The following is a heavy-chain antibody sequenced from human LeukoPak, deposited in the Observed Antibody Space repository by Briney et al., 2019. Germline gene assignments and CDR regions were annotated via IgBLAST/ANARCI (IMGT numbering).Heavy chain of an antibody. CDR1: DFNVIPNY. CDR3: TSGHAAMGEH. CDR2: IHSNDDT. Sequence: PGGSLRLSCAVSDFNVIPNYMTWVRQAPGKGLECISVIHSNDDTYYAASVRGRFTISRDTSNYMLYLQMNSLRAEDTAIYFCTSGHAAMGEHWGQGILVTVSS. D-gene: IGHD5-18*01. V-gene: IGHV3-53*01. J-gene: IGHJ4*02.